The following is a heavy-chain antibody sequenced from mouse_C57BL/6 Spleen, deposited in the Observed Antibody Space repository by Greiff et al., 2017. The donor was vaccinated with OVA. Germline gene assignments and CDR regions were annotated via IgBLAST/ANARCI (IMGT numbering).Heavy chain of an antibody. CDR3: TRRLFDY. Sequence: VQGVESGAELVRPGASVTLSCKASGYTFTDYDMHWVQQTPVHGLEWIGAIYPETGCTSYHQKFKGKAILTADKSSSTTYMELRSLTSEDSAVYYCTRRLFDYWGQGTTLTVSS. J-gene: IGHJ2*01. V-gene: IGHV1-15*01. CDR1: GYTFTDYD. CDR2: IYPETGCT.